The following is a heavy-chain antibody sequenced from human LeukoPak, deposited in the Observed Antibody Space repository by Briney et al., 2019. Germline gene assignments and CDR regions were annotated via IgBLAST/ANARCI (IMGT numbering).Heavy chain of an antibody. CDR1: GFTFRSYE. CDR2: ISSSGSTI. CDR3: AREDGGNYFDY. D-gene: IGHD4-23*01. Sequence: GGSLRLSCAASGFTFRSYEMNWVRQAPGKGLEWVSYISSSGSTIVYADSVKGRFTISRDNAKNSLYLQMNSLRAEDTAVYYCAREDGGNYFDYWGQGTLVTVSS. J-gene: IGHJ4*02. V-gene: IGHV3-48*03.